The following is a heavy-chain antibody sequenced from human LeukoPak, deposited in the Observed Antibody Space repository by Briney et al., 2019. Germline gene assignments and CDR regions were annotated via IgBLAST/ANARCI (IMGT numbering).Heavy chain of an antibody. CDR3: ARDHDILTGSSGDGDAFDI. Sequence: GGSLRLSCAASGFTFSSYEMNWVRQAPGKGLEWVSYISSSGSTIYYADSVKGRFTISRDNAKNSLYPQMNSLRAEDTAVYYCARDHDILTGSSGDGDAFDIWGQGTMVTVSS. CDR1: GFTFSSYE. V-gene: IGHV3-48*03. CDR2: ISSSGSTI. J-gene: IGHJ3*02. D-gene: IGHD3-9*01.